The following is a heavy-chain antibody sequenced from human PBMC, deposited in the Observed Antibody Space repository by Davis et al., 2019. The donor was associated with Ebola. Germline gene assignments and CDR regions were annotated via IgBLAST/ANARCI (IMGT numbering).Heavy chain of an antibody. CDR2: IKSKTDGGTT. D-gene: IGHD3-10*01. CDR1: GFTFSSYA. J-gene: IGHJ4*02. CDR3: TTDSGKGSGSLGDY. V-gene: IGHV3-15*01. Sequence: GESLKISCAASGFTFSSYAMSWVRQAPGKGLEWVGRIKSKTDGGTTDYAAPVKGRFTISRDDSKNTLYLQMNSLKTEDTAVYYCTTDSGKGSGSLGDYWGQGTLVTVSS.